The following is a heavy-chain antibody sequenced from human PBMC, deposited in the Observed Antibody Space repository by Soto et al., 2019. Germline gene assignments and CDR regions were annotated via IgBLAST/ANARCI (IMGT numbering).Heavy chain of an antibody. D-gene: IGHD6-19*01. CDR2: IFRTGST. V-gene: IGHV4-59*08. Sequence: QVQLQESGPGLVKSSETLSLTCTVSGGSISNSYWSWIRQPPGKGLEWIGFIFRTGSTNYNPSVKSRVTISVDTPKNQFSLNLRSVTAADTAVYYCARPSKEWLANDAFDIWGQGTMVTVSS. CDR1: GGSISNSY. J-gene: IGHJ3*02. CDR3: ARPSKEWLANDAFDI.